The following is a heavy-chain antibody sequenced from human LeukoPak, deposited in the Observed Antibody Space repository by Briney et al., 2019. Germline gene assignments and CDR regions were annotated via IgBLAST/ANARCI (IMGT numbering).Heavy chain of an antibody. Sequence: GALRLSCAVSGLTFSTYSMTWVRQGPGKGLEWVSSIYNSGAKIFYADSVKGRFTISRDNSKNMLYLQMNSLRVEDTAVYYCAKDVAPDSGWDLDYWGQGTLVTVSS. CDR3: AKDVAPDSGWDLDY. CDR1: GLTFSTYS. J-gene: IGHJ4*02. CDR2: IYNSGAKI. V-gene: IGHV3-23*01. D-gene: IGHD6-19*01.